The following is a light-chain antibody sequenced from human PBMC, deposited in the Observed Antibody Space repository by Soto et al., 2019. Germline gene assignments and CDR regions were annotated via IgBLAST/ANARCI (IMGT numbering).Light chain of an antibody. CDR3: QQYNDWPPT. V-gene: IGKV3-15*01. Sequence: EIALTHSPATLSLSPGEIATLSCWASQSVSRYLVWYQQKRGQAPRLLIYGASTRATGIPARFSGSGSGTEFTLSIGSLQSEDFAVYYCQQYNDWPPTFGQGTKVDIK. CDR1: QSVSRY. J-gene: IGKJ1*01. CDR2: GAS.